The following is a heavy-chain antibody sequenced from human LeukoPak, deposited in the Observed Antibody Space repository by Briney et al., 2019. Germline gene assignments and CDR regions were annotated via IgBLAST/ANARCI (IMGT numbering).Heavy chain of an antibody. CDR3: ARSRYNWNYYFDY. V-gene: IGHV4-59*01. CDR2: IYYSGTT. Sequence: SKTLSLTCTVSGDSISGYYWSWIRQPPGKGLEWIGYIYYSGTTNYNPSLNSRVTISVDTSKNEASLKLSSVTAADTAVYYCARSRYNWNYYFDYWGQGTLVTVSS. D-gene: IGHD1-7*01. J-gene: IGHJ4*02. CDR1: GDSISGYY.